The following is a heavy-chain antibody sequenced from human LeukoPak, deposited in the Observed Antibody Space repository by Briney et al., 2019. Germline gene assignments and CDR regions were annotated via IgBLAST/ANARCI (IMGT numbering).Heavy chain of an antibody. CDR3: ARGIAARLIDY. D-gene: IGHD6-6*01. Sequence: GGSLRLSCAASGFSFSSNSMNWVRQAPGKGLEWVSYISGSSSTIYYADSVKGRFTISRDNAKNSLYLQMNSLRAEDTAVYYCARGIAARLIDYWGQGTLVTVSS. J-gene: IGHJ4*02. V-gene: IGHV3-48*01. CDR2: ISGSSSTI. CDR1: GFSFSSNS.